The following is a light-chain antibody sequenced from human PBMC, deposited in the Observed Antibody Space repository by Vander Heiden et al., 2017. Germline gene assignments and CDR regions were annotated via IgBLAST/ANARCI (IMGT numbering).Light chain of an antibody. CDR3: QQYDNWPPIT. J-gene: IGKJ5*01. CDR2: GAS. V-gene: IGKV3-15*01. CDR1: QSVSTK. Sequence: EVVMTQSPATLSVSPGERATLSCRASQSVSTKLAWYQHKSGQAPRLLIYGASTRGPGIPARFSGSGSGTEFTLTISSLQSEDFALYYCQQYDNWPPITFGQGTRLE.